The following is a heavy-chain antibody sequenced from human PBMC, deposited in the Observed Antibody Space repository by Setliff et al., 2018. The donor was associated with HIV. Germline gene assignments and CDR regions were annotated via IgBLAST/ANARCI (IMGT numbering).Heavy chain of an antibody. Sequence: SETLSLTCTVSGVSFSSGNYYWSWIRQPPGKGLEWIGHIFYSGSTSYNPSLKSRVTISVDTSKNQFSLKLSSVTAAETAVYYCAADYDLLTGYFSDRGYWGQGIPVTVSS. D-gene: IGHD3-9*01. J-gene: IGHJ4*02. CDR2: IFYSGST. CDR1: GVSFSSGNYY. CDR3: AADYDLLTGYFSDRGY. V-gene: IGHV4-30-4*08.